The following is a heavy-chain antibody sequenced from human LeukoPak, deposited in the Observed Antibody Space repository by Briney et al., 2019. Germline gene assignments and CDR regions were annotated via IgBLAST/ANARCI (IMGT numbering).Heavy chain of an antibody. CDR3: ARGPMQPSGSYYVDYLDY. CDR1: GDSISSYY. CDR2: IYYSGNT. J-gene: IGHJ4*02. D-gene: IGHD1-26*01. Sequence: SETLSLTCTVSGDSISSYYWSWIRQPPGQGREWIGYIYYSGNTNYNPSLKSRVTISVDTSKNQFSLKLSSVTAADAAVYYCARGPMQPSGSYYVDYLDYWGQGTLVTVSS. V-gene: IGHV4-59*01.